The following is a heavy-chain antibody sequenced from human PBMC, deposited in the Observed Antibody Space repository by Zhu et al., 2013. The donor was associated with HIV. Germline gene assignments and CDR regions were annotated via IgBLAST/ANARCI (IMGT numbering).Heavy chain of an antibody. D-gene: IGHD5-12*01. CDR1: GYTFTSYY. CDR3: ARDLRGDGYNSGPFDI. J-gene: IGHJ3*02. Sequence: QVQLVQSGAEVKKPGASVKVSCKASGYTFTSYYMHWVRQAPGQGLEWMGIISPSGGSATYAQKFQGRLTMTRDTSTSTVYMELSSLRSEDTAVYYCARDLRGDGYNSGPFDIWAKGQWSPSLQ. CDR2: ISPSGGSA. V-gene: IGHV1-46*01.